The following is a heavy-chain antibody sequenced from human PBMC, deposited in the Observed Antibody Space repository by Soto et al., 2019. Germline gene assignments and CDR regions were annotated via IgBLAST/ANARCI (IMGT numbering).Heavy chain of an antibody. CDR2: ITSSSDTI. D-gene: IGHD3-22*01. J-gene: IGHJ6*02. CDR1: GFTFSSFH. CDR3: ARVVVVIPPGYYYAMDG. V-gene: IGHV3-48*02. Sequence: GGSLRLSCAASGFTFSSFHMNWVRQAPGRGLEWVAYITSSSDTIYYSDSVKGRFTISRDNGKNSLFLQMNSLRDEDTAVYYCARVVVVIPPGYYYAMDGWGQGNTVTFSS.